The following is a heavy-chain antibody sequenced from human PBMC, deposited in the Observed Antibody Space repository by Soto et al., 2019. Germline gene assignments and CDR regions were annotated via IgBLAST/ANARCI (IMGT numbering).Heavy chain of an antibody. Sequence: SETLSLTCVVSNCSISIGYYWGWIRQSPGKVLEWIASIYRIGTTSYNPSLNSRVTISVDPYKNQFSLMLTAVTAADTAVYYCARTQSGSYYSVFNYWGRGSLVTVFS. D-gene: IGHD1-26*01. CDR3: ARTQSGSYYSVFNY. V-gene: IGHV4-38-2*01. CDR1: NCSISIGYY. J-gene: IGHJ4*02. CDR2: IYRIGTT.